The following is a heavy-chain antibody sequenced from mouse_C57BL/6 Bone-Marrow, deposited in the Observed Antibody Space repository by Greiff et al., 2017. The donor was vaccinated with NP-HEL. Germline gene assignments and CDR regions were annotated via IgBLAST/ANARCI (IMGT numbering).Heavy chain of an antibody. CDR3: ARKNDYSWFAY. CDR2: IYPRSGNT. J-gene: IGHJ3*01. CDR1: GYTFTSYG. Sequence: QVQLKQSGAELARPGASVKLSCKASGYTFTSYGISWVKQRTGQGLEWIGEIYPRSGNTYYNEKFKGKAKLTADKSSSTAYMELRSLTSEDSAVYFCARKNDYSWFAYWGQGTLVTVSA. V-gene: IGHV1-81*01. D-gene: IGHD2-4*01.